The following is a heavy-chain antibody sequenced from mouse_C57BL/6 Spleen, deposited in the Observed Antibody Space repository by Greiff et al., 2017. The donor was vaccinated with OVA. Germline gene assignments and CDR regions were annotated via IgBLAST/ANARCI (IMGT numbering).Heavy chain of an antibody. CDR1: GFTFSDYY. D-gene: IGHD1-1*01. Sequence: EVKLVESEGGLVQPGSSMKLSCTASGFTFSDYYMAWVRQVPEKGLEWVANINYDGSSTYYLDSLKSRFIISRDNAKNILYLQMSSLKSEDTATYYCARVIYYYGSSYFDVWGIGTTVTVSS. V-gene: IGHV5-16*01. CDR3: ARVIYYYGSSYFDV. CDR2: INYDGSST. J-gene: IGHJ1*03.